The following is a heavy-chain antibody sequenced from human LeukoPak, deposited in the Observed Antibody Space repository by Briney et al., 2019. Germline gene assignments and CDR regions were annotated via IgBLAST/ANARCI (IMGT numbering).Heavy chain of an antibody. J-gene: IGHJ4*02. CDR3: ARLVWDSSGRYFDY. CDR2: IYHSGTT. V-gene: IGHV4-39*01. Sequence: SETLSLTCSVSGGSISSRSYYWGWIRQPPGKGLEWIGSIYHSGTTYYNPSLKSRVTISVDTSQNQFSLKLSSVTAADTAVYYCARLVWDSSGRYFDYWGQGTLVTVSS. D-gene: IGHD3-22*01. CDR1: GGSISSRSYY.